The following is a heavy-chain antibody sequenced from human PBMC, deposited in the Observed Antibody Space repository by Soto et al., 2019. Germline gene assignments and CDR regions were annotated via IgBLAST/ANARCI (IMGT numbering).Heavy chain of an antibody. J-gene: IGHJ4*02. D-gene: IGHD3-22*01. CDR2: ISGSGGST. CDR1: GFTFSSYA. CDR3: AKAPSPYDSSGYYYALSFDY. V-gene: IGHV3-23*01. Sequence: EVQLLESGGGLVQPGGSLRLSCAASGFTFSSYAMSWVRQAPGKGLEWVSAISGSGGSTYYADSVKGRFTISRDNSKNTLYLQMNSLRAEDTAVYYCAKAPSPYDSSGYYYALSFDYWGQGTLVTVSS.